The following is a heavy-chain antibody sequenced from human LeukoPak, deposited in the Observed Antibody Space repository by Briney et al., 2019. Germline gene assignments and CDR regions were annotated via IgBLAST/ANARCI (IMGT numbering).Heavy chain of an antibody. CDR2: INPSGGST. CDR1: GYTXTSYY. V-gene: IGHV1-46*01. Sequence: ASVKVSCKASGYTXTSYYMHGVRQAPGQGLEWMGIINPSGGSTSYAQKFQGRVTMTRDTSTSTVYMELSSLRSEDTAVYYCARDDQGEAMAYDSSGYYFSHWGQGTLVTVSS. J-gene: IGHJ4*02. D-gene: IGHD3-22*01. CDR3: ARDDQGEAMAYDSSGYYFSH.